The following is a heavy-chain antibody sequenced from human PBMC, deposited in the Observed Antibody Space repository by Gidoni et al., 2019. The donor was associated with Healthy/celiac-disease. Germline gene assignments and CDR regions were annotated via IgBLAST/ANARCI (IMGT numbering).Heavy chain of an antibody. CDR3: ARDLGDWDRYYFDY. Sequence: QVVESGVCLVKPERSLRFPCAASGFTFSNYGMNWVPQSPGKGLEWVSSISSTSNYVYYADSVKSRITISRDNAKNSVYLQMNSLRAEDTAVYYCARDLGDWDRYYFDYWGQGTLVTVSS. J-gene: IGHJ4*02. V-gene: IGHV3-21*01. CDR1: GFTFSNYG. D-gene: IGHD2-21*01. CDR2: ISSTSNYV.